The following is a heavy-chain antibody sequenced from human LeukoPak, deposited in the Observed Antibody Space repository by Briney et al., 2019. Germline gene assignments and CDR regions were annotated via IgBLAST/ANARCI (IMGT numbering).Heavy chain of an antibody. CDR2: ISSSSSYI. Sequence: GGSLRLSCAASGFTFSSYSMNWVRQAPGKGLEWVSSISSSSSYIYYADSVKGRFTISRDNAKNSLYLQLNSLSAEDTARYYCARDRRYSGTTGLYYYYYMDVWGKGTTVTISS. J-gene: IGHJ6*03. CDR3: ARDRRYSGTTGLYYYYYMDV. V-gene: IGHV3-21*01. CDR1: GFTFSSYS. D-gene: IGHD1-26*01.